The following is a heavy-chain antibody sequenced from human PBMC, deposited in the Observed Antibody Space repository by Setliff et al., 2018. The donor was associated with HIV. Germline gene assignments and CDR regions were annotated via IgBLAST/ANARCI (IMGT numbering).Heavy chain of an antibody. CDR3: ARDPTVGSPDYFDF. CDR2: ISASGAST. CDR1: GFIFSDYY. J-gene: IGHJ4*02. D-gene: IGHD1-26*01. V-gene: IGHV3-11*04. Sequence: PRLTFTEASGFIFSDYYMTWIRQTPGKGLEWISYISASGASTDYADSVRGRFTISRDNADNSLYLQMTGLRVEDTAVYYCARDPTVGSPDYFDFWGQGTLVTVSS.